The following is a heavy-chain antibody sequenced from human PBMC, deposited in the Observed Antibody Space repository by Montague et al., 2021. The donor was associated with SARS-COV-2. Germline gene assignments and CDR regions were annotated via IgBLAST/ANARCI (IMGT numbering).Heavy chain of an antibody. CDR2: IYYGGST. CDR3: AREAFEGVIDH. D-gene: IGHD3-16*01. V-gene: IGHV4-59*01. Sequence: SETLSLTCTVSGDSFTSSFWTWVRQPPGKGLEWIGYIYYGGSTNYTPSLKRRVTISVDVSKNQFSLKLSSVTAADTAVYYCAREAFEGVIDHWGQGTLVTVSS. J-gene: IGHJ4*02. CDR1: GDSFTSSF.